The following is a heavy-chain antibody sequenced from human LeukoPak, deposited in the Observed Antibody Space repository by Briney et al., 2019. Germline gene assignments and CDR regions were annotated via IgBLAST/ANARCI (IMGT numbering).Heavy chain of an antibody. V-gene: IGHV4-59*01. CDR3: ARIQDKTPGAPSPAELDY. D-gene: IGHD6-25*01. CDR2: GDYSGGT. CDR1: GGSISSYY. J-gene: IGHJ4*02. Sequence: PSETLSLTCTVSGGSISSYYWSWIRQPPGKGLEWIASGDYSGGTYYNPSLESRVAISADMSKNQISLKLTSVTAADTAVYYCARIQDKTPGAPSPAELDYWGQGTLVTVSS.